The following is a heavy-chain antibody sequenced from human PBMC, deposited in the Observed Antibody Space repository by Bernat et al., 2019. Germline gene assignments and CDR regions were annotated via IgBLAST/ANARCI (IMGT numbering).Heavy chain of an antibody. CDR1: GYNFTTYS. CDR2: INAGNGST. V-gene: IGHV1-3*01. CDR3: ARDFGCSGGSCYGGVDY. Sequence: QVQLVQSGAEVKKPGASVKVSCKPSGYNFTTYSIHWVRQAPGQRLEWMGWINAGNGSTKYSQKFQGRVTITRDTSACTAYMELSSLRSEDTAVYYCARDFGCSGGSCYGGVDYWGQGTLVTVSS. D-gene: IGHD2-15*01. J-gene: IGHJ4*02.